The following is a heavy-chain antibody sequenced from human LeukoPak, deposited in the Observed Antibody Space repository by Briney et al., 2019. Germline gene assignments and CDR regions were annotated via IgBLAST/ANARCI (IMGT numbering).Heavy chain of an antibody. CDR3: ARSDSSSLPSDY. V-gene: IGHV4-59*01. J-gene: IGHJ4*02. Sequence: SETLSLTCTVSGGSISSYYWTSIRQPPGKGLEWIGYIYYSGITNYNPSLKSRVTISVDTSKNQFSLKLTSVTAADTAMYYCARSDSSSLPSDYWGQGTLVTVSS. CDR1: GGSISSYY. D-gene: IGHD6-6*01. CDR2: IYYSGIT.